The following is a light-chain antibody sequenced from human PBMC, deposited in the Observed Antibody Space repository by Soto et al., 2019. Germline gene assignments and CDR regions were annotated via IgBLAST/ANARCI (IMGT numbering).Light chain of an antibody. CDR2: RDD. Sequence: AVVTQPPSASGTPGQRVTISCSGSISNIGGNTVNWYQQVPGTAPKLLIYRDDQRPSGVPDRFSGSKSATSASLAISGLQSEDEADYYCAAWDDGLNGWVFGGGTKVTVL. J-gene: IGLJ3*02. CDR1: ISNIGGNT. CDR3: AAWDDGLNGWV. V-gene: IGLV1-44*01.